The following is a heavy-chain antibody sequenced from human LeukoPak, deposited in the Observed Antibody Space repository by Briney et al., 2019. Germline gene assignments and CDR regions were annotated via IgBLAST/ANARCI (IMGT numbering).Heavy chain of an antibody. Sequence: PTASVKVSCKASGGTFSSYAISWVRQAPGQGLEWMGGIIPIFGTANYAQKFQGRVTITADESTSTAYMELSSLRSEDTAVYYCARPRRPTYYYGSGSYPPTYYFDYWGQGTLVTVSS. CDR2: IIPIFGTA. J-gene: IGHJ4*02. CDR1: GGTFSSYA. CDR3: ARPRRPTYYYGSGSYPPTYYFDY. V-gene: IGHV1-69*01. D-gene: IGHD3-10*01.